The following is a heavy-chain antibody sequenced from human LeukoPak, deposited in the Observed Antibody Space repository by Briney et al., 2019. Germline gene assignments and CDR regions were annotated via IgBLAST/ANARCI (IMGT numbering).Heavy chain of an antibody. CDR3: AKDLEAHDY. CDR1: GFTFSSYS. V-gene: IGHV3-23*01. CDR2: ISGSGGST. Sequence: PGRSLRLSCGASGFTFSSYSMHWVRQAPGKGLEWVSAISGSGGSTYYADSVKGRFTISRDNSKNTLYLQMNSLRAEDTAVYYCAKDLEAHDYWGQGTLVTVSS. J-gene: IGHJ4*02.